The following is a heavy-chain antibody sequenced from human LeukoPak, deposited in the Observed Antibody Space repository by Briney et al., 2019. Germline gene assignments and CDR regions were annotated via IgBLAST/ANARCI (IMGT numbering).Heavy chain of an antibody. D-gene: IGHD3-9*01. Sequence: ASVTVSCKASGYTFTIYGISWVRQAPGQGLEWMGWISAYNGNTNYAQKLQGRVTMTTDTSTSTAYMELRSLRSDDTAVYYCARTGLTTYYDILTGPIDYWGQGTLVTVSS. CDR3: ARTGLTTYYDILTGPIDY. J-gene: IGHJ4*02. CDR2: ISAYNGNT. CDR1: GYTFTIYG. V-gene: IGHV1-18*01.